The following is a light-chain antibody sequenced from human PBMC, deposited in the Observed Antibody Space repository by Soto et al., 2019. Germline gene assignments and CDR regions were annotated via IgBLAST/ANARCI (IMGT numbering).Light chain of an antibody. CDR2: EVN. V-gene: IGLV2-23*02. J-gene: IGLJ1*01. Sequence: QSALTQPASVSGSPGQSIAISCTGTSSDVGNYNLVSWYQQHPGKAPRLMIFEVNKRPSGVSDRFSGSKSGNTASLTISGLQADYEADYYCYSYAGSYSYYVVGAGTKVTVL. CDR1: SSDVGNYNL. CDR3: YSYAGSYSYYV.